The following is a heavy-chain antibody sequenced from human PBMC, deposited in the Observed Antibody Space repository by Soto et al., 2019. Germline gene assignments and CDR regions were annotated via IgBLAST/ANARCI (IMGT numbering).Heavy chain of an antibody. V-gene: IGHV3-23*01. J-gene: IGHJ4*02. CDR2: ISGSGGST. D-gene: IGHD2-15*01. CDR3: AGLGYCSGGSCYS. CDR1: GFTFSSYA. Sequence: EVQLLESGGGLVQPGGSLRLSCAASGFTFSSYAMSWVRQAPGKGLEWVSAISGSGGSTYYGDSVKGRFTISRDNCKNTLYLQMNSLRAEDTAVYYCAGLGYCSGGSCYSWGQGTLVTVSS.